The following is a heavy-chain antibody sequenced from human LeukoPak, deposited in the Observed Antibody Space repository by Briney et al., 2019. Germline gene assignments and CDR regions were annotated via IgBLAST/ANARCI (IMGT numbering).Heavy chain of an antibody. CDR1: GFTFSSYG. Sequence: PGGSLRLSCAASGFTFSSYGMSWVRQAPGKGLEWVSAISGSGGSTYYADSVKGRFTISRDNSKNTLYLQMNSLRAEDTAVYYCAKGGGYSGYNDYWGQGTLVTVSS. V-gene: IGHV3-23*01. CDR2: ISGSGGST. J-gene: IGHJ4*02. D-gene: IGHD5-12*01. CDR3: AKGGGYSGYNDY.